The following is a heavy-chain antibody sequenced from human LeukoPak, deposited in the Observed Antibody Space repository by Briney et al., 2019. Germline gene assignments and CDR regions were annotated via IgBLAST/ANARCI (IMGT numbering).Heavy chain of an antibody. D-gene: IGHD3-16*02. Sequence: GRSLRLSCAASGFTFSSYAMHWVRQAPGKGLEWVAVISYDGSNKYYADSVKGRFTISRDNSKNTLYLQMNSLRAEDTAVYYCARGRYRVPNYNYYYMDVWGKGTTVTVSS. CDR2: ISYDGSNK. CDR1: GFTFSSYA. J-gene: IGHJ6*03. V-gene: IGHV3-30-3*01. CDR3: ARGRYRVPNYNYYYMDV.